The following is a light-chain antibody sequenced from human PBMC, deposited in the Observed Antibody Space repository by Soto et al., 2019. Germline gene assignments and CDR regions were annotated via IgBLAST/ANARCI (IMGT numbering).Light chain of an antibody. CDR1: SGDVGFYDF. CDR2: GVT. Sequence: QSVLTQPASMSGSPGQSITISCTGTSGDVGFYDFVSWYQQHPGKVPRLIIYGVTKRPSGVSHRFSGSKSGNTASLTISGLQVEDEADHSCASYTGSSTYVFGGGTKVTVL. V-gene: IGLV2-14*03. CDR3: ASYTGSSTYV. J-gene: IGLJ3*02.